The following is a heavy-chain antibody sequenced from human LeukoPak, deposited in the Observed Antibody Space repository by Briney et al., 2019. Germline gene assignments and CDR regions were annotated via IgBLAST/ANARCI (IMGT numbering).Heavy chain of an antibody. Sequence: GGSLRLSCAASGFTVSSNYMSWVRQAPGKGLEWVSVIYSGGSTYYADSVKGRFTISRDNSKNTLYLQMNSLRAEDTAVYYCARDWGYGGNSGYYYYGMDVWGQGITVTVSS. D-gene: IGHD4-23*01. CDR2: IYSGGST. CDR3: ARDWGYGGNSGYYYYGMDV. J-gene: IGHJ6*02. CDR1: GFTVSSNY. V-gene: IGHV3-66*01.